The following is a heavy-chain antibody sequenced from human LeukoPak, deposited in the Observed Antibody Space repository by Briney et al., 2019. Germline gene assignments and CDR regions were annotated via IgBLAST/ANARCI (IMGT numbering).Heavy chain of an antibody. Sequence: GGSLRLSCAASGFTFSSYEMNWVRQAPGKGLEWVSYISSSGSTIYYADSVKGRFTISRDNAKNSLYLQMNSLRTEDTALYYCAKDSSGYDSSSWFDPWGQGTLVTVSS. D-gene: IGHD5-12*01. CDR1: GFTFSSYE. V-gene: IGHV3-48*03. CDR3: AKDSSGYDSSSWFDP. CDR2: ISSSGSTI. J-gene: IGHJ5*02.